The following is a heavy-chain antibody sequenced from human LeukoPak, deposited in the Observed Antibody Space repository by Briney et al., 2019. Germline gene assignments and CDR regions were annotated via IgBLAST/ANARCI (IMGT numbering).Heavy chain of an antibody. Sequence: PGGALRLSWAASGFMVSNHWMHWVRQAPGKGLVLVSRINTDGSSTRYADSVKGRFTISRDSAKHTLYLQMNSLRAEDTAVYYCATDTNQGRNGLDVWGQGTTVTVSS. D-gene: IGHD1-14*01. CDR2: INTDGSST. V-gene: IGHV3-74*01. CDR1: GFMVSNHW. J-gene: IGHJ6*02. CDR3: ATDTNQGRNGLDV.